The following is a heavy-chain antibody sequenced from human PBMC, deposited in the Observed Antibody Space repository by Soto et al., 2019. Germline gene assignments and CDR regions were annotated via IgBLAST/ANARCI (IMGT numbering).Heavy chain of an antibody. CDR2: IYSGGST. CDR3: AREGRTYCSGGSCPYGMDV. V-gene: IGHV3-53*01. Sequence: GGSLRLSCAASGFTVSSNYMSWVRQAPGKGLEWVSVIYSGGSTYYADSVKGRFTISRDNSKNTLYLQMNSLRAEDTAVYYCAREGRTYCSGGSCPYGMDVWGQGTTVTVSS. CDR1: GFTVSSNY. J-gene: IGHJ6*02. D-gene: IGHD2-15*01.